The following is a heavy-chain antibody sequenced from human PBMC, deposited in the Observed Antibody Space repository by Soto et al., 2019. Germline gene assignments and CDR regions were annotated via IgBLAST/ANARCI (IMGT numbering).Heavy chain of an antibody. J-gene: IGHJ4*02. CDR2: INGGNGNT. V-gene: IGHV1-3*01. CDR3: ARLVAYYFDY. Sequence: GASVKVSCKASGYTFSSYAMHWVRQAPGQRLEWMGWINGGNGNTEYSQKFQGRVSITRDPSASTAYMELSSLRGEDTAVYFCARLVAYYFDYWGQGTLVTVSS. D-gene: IGHD2-15*01. CDR1: GYTFSSYA.